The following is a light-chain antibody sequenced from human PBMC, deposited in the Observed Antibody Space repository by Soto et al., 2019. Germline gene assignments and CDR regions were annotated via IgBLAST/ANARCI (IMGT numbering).Light chain of an antibody. CDR2: GAS. CDR1: QSVRNNY. V-gene: IGKV3-20*01. J-gene: IGKJ1*01. CDR3: QQYGSSPWT. Sequence: EIVLTPSPGTLSLSPVERATLSCRASQSVRNNYLAWYQQRPGQAPRLLIYGASSRATGIPDRFSGSGSGTDFTLTISRLEPEDLAVDYCQQYGSSPWTCGQGTKVDIK.